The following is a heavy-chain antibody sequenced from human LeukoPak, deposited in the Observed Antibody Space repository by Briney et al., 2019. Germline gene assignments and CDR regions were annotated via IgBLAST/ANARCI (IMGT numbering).Heavy chain of an antibody. V-gene: IGHV1-2*02. CDR3: ARLHSSGYCLDY. D-gene: IGHD3-22*01. J-gene: IGHJ4*02. CDR2: INPNSGGT. Sequence: GASVKVSCKASGYTFTYYYIHWVRQAPGQGLEWMGWINPNSGGTNYAQKFQGRVTMTRDTSISTAYMELSRLRSDDTAVYYCARLHSSGYCLDYWGQGTLVTVSS. CDR1: GYTFTYYY.